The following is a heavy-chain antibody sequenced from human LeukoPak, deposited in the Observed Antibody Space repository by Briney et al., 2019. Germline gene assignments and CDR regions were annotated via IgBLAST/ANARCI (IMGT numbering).Heavy chain of an antibody. CDR3: ARDHRGYSYGSEQYHYYYMDV. D-gene: IGHD5-18*01. J-gene: IGHJ6*03. V-gene: IGHV3-7*01. Sequence: GGSLRLSCAASGFTFSSYWMSWVRQAPGKGLEWVANIKEDGSEKYYVDSVKGRFTISRDNAKNSLYVQMNSLRAEDTAVYYCARDHRGYSYGSEQYHYYYMDVWGKGTTVTVSS. CDR2: IKEDGSEK. CDR1: GFTFSSYW.